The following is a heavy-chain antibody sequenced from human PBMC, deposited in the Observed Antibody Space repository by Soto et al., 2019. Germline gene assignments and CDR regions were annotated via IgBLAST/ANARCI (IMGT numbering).Heavy chain of an antibody. CDR1: GFTFNIYW. Sequence: EVQLVESGGGLVQHGGSLRLSCVASGFTFNIYWMHWVRQAPGKGLEWVSRIENDGSATTYADSVKGRFTISRDNPKNTLFLQMNTLRVDDTAVYYCARDNWNSYWGQGTLVTVSS. J-gene: IGHJ4*02. V-gene: IGHV3-74*01. CDR3: ARDNWNSY. CDR2: IENDGSAT. D-gene: IGHD1-1*01.